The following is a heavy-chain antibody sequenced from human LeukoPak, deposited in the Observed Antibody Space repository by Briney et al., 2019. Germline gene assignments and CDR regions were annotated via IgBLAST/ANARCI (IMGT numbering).Heavy chain of an antibody. CDR2: ISGDGGST. J-gene: IGHJ5*02. CDR3: AKARYCSGGSCARGWFDP. CDR1: GFTFDDYA. Sequence: GGSLRLSCAASGFTFDDYAMRWVRQAPGKGLEWVSLISGDGGSTYYADSVKGRFTISRDNSKNSLYLQMNSLRTEDTALYYCAKARYCSGGSCARGWFDPWGQGTLVTVSS. D-gene: IGHD2-15*01. V-gene: IGHV3-43*02.